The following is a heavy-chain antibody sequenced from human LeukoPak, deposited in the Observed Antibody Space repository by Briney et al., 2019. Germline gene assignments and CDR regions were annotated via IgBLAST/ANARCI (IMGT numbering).Heavy chain of an antibody. J-gene: IGHJ4*02. CDR1: GGSFSGYY. D-gene: IGHD2-2*01. CDR3: ARRGIVVVPAAIDY. V-gene: IGHV4-34*01. Sequence: SETLSLTCAVYGGSFSGYYWSWIRQPPGKGLEWIGEINHSGSTNYNPSLKSRVTISVDTSKNQFSLKLSSVTAADTAVYYCARRGIVVVPAAIDYWGQGTLVTVSS. CDR2: INHSGST.